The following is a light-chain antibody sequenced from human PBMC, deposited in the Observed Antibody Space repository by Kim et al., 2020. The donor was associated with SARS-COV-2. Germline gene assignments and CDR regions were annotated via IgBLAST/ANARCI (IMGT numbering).Light chain of an antibody. CDR2: LKN. J-gene: IGLJ2*01. V-gene: IGLV3-19*01. CDR1: SLRSYY. CDR3: NSRDSSGHHLV. Sequence: SSELTQDPAVSVALGQTVNITCQGDSLRSYYGSWYQQKPGQAPVLVMYLKNNRPSGIPDRFSGSSSGNTASLTITGAQAEDEADYYCNSRDSSGHHLVFGGGTKLTVL.